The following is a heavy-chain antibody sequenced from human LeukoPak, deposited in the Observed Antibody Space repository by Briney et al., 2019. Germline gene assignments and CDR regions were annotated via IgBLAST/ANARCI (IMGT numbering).Heavy chain of an antibody. CDR1: GYSFTSYW. CDR2: IYHGDSDT. CDR3: ARDPYSSSSPFDY. Sequence: GESLKISCKGSGYSFTSYWIGWVRQMPGKGLEWMGIIYHGDSDTRYSPSFQGQGTISADQSISPAYLQWSSLKAADTAMYYFARDPYSSSSPFDYWGQGTRVTVSS. D-gene: IGHD6-6*01. V-gene: IGHV5-51*01. J-gene: IGHJ4*02.